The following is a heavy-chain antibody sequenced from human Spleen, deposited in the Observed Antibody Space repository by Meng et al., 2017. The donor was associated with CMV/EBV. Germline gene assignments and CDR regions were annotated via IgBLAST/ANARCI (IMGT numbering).Heavy chain of an antibody. CDR1: GASISSSDYH. V-gene: IGHV4-39*07. CDR2: IHSSGYT. D-gene: IGHD3-22*01. Sequence: SETLSLTCTVYGASISSSDYHWAWIRQPPGKGLECIGSIHSSGYTYSNPSLKSRVAFSLDTSKNQFSLKLSSVTAADTAVYYCARDYKFDIRPFDYWGQGTLVTVSS. J-gene: IGHJ4*02. CDR3: ARDYKFDIRPFDY.